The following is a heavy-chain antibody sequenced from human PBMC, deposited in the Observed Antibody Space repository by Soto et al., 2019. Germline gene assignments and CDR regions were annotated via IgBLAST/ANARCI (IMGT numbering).Heavy chain of an antibody. CDR2: ISSSSSYI. CDR1: GFTFSSYS. Sequence: EVQLVKSGGGLVKPGGSLRLSCAASGFTFSSYSMNWVRQAPGKGLEWVSSISSSSSYIYYADSVKGRFTISRDNAKNSLYLQMNSLRAEDTAVYYCARGTTDIVVVVAATGDYWGQGTLVTVSS. CDR3: ARGTTDIVVVVAATGDY. V-gene: IGHV3-21*01. D-gene: IGHD2-15*01. J-gene: IGHJ4*02.